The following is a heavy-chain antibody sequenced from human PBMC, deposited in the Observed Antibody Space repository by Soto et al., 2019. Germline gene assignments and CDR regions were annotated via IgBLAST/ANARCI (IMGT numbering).Heavy chain of an antibody. CDR3: ARDLPKYNWNDGGLSWFDP. CDR2: TYYRSKWYN. D-gene: IGHD1-1*01. CDR1: GDSVSSNSAA. V-gene: IGHV6-1*01. Sequence: PSQTLSLTCAISGDSVSSNSAAWNWIRQSPSRGLEWLGRTYYRSKWYNDYAVSVKSRITINPDTSKNQFSLQLNSVTPEDTAVYYCARDLPKYNWNDGGLSWFDPWGQGTLVTVSS. J-gene: IGHJ5*02.